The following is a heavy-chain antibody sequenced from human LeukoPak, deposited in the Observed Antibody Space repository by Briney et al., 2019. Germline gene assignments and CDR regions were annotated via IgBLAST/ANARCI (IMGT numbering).Heavy chain of an antibody. CDR1: GFTFSSYG. J-gene: IGHJ4*02. Sequence: GGSLRLSCAASGFTFSSYGMHWVRQAPGKGLEWMGVISYDRSNKYYADSVKGRVTISRDNSKNTLYLQMNSLRAEDTGVYYCAKEGVRTSLDYWGQGTLVTVSS. D-gene: IGHD2-2*01. CDR3: AKEGVRTSLDY. V-gene: IGHV3-30*18. CDR2: ISYDRSNK.